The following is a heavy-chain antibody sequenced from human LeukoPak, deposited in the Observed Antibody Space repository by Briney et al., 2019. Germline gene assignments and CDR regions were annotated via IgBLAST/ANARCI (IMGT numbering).Heavy chain of an antibody. Sequence: GASVKVSCKASGYTFTGYYMHWVRQAPGQGLEWMGWINPNSGGTNYAQKFQGRVTMTRDTSISTAYMELSRLRSEDTAVYYCARGNRLVIGSEEIDIWGQGTMVTVSS. D-gene: IGHD3-10*01. CDR1: GYTFTGYY. CDR2: INPNSGGT. V-gene: IGHV1-2*02. J-gene: IGHJ3*02. CDR3: ARGNRLVIGSEEIDI.